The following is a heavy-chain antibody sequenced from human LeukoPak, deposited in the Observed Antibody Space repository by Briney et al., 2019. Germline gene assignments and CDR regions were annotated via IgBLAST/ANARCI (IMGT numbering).Heavy chain of an antibody. CDR2: INHSGST. D-gene: IGHD2-21*01. J-gene: IGHJ4*02. CDR1: GGSFSGYY. Sequence: SETLSLTCAAYGGSFSGYYWSWIRQPPGKGLEWIGEINHSGSTNYNPSLKSRVTISVDTSKNQFSLKLSSVTAADTAVYYCARLKFRAFDYWGQGTLVTVSS. CDR3: ARLKFRAFDY. V-gene: IGHV4-34*01.